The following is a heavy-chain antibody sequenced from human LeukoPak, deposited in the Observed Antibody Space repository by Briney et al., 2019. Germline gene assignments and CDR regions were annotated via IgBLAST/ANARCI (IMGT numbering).Heavy chain of an antibody. J-gene: IGHJ4*02. Sequence: PGGSLRLSCAASGFTFSNAWMSWVRQAPGKGLEWVGRIKSKTDGGTTDYAAPVKGRFTISRDDSKNTLYLQMNSLKTEDTAVYYCTTDTVGYSSSWYDDYWGQGTLVTVSS. V-gene: IGHV3-15*01. D-gene: IGHD6-13*01. CDR3: TTDTVGYSSSWYDDY. CDR1: GFTFSNAW. CDR2: IKSKTDGGTT.